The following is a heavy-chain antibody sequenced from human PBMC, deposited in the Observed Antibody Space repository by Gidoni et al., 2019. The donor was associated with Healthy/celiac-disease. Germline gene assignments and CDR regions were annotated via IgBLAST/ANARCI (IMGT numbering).Heavy chain of an antibody. CDR1: GFTFRSYG. CDR2: ISYDVSNE. J-gene: IGHJ6*03. V-gene: IGHV3-30*18. CDR3: AKMAISIFGVVIEGYYMDV. Sequence: QVQLVESGGGVVQPGRSRRLPCAASGFTFRSYGMHWVRQAPSKGLEWVAVISYDVSNEDYADAVKGRFTISRDNSKNTLYLQMNSLRAEDTAVYYCAKMAISIFGVVIEGYYMDVWGKGTTVTVSS. D-gene: IGHD3-3*01.